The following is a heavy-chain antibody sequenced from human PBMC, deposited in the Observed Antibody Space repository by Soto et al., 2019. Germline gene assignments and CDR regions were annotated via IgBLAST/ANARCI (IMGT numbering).Heavy chain of an antibody. V-gene: IGHV4-39*01. CDR3: AGRKGGIAARPQSGFDY. D-gene: IGHD6-6*01. J-gene: IGHJ4*02. CDR1: GGSISSSSYY. Sequence: SETLSLTCTVSGGSISSSSYYWGWIRQPPGKGLEWIGSIYYSGSTYYNPSLKSRVTISVDTSKNQFSLKLSSVPAADTAGYYCAGRKGGIAARPQSGFDYWGQGTPVTVSS. CDR2: IYYSGST.